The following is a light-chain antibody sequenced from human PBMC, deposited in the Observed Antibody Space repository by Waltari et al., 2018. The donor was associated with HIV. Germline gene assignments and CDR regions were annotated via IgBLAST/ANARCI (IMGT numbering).Light chain of an antibody. CDR1: SSNIGTNP. CDR3: AAWDASLHVV. Sequence: QSVLTQPPSASGTLGQGVTISCFGRSSNIGTNPVNWYQPPPGASPKFIIFRNHQRPSGVPDRFSGSQSGTSAFLTITGLLPGDEATYYCAAWDASLHVVFGGGTQLTVL. V-gene: IGLV1-44*01. J-gene: IGLJ2*01. CDR2: RNH.